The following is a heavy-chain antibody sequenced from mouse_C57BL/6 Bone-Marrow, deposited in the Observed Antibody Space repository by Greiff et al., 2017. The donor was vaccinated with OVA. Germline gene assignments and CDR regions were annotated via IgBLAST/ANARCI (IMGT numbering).Heavy chain of an antibody. D-gene: IGHD1-1*01. CDR2: IYPRSGNT. J-gene: IGHJ1*03. Sequence: VQLQQSGAELARPGASVKLSCKASGYTFTSYGISWVKQRTGQGLEWIGEIYPRSGNTYYNEKFTGKATLTADKSSSTAYMELRSLTSEDSAGEFCARWDYGSSFYWYFDVWGTGTTVTVSS. V-gene: IGHV1-81*01. CDR1: GYTFTSYG. CDR3: ARWDYGSSFYWYFDV.